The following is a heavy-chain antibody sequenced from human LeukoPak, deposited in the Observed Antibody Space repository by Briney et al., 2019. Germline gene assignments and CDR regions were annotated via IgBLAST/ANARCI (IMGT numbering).Heavy chain of an antibody. CDR2: ISYDESNK. V-gene: IGHV3-30-3*01. CDR1: GFTFSSYA. CDR3: ARDRLWFGELLEGEFDY. Sequence: GGSLRLSCAASGFTFSSYAMHWVRQAPGKGLEWVAVISYDESNKYYADSVKGRFTISRDNSKNTLYLQMNSLRAEDTAVYYCARDRLWFGELLEGEFDYWGQGTLVTVSS. D-gene: IGHD3-10*01. J-gene: IGHJ4*02.